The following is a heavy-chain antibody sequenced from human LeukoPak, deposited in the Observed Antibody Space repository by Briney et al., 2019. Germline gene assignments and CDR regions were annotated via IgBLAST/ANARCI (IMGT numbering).Heavy chain of an antibody. Sequence: PGGSLRLSCAASGFTFSSYGMHWVPQAPGKGLEGVAVILYEGSNKYYADSVRGGFTISRDNSKTALHLQMSSLRAEDTAVYYCARSSGIAVAGTIDYWGQGTLVTVSS. D-gene: IGHD6-19*01. CDR2: ILYEGSNK. CDR1: GFTFSSYG. J-gene: IGHJ4*02. V-gene: IGHV3-33*01. CDR3: ARSSGIAVAGTIDY.